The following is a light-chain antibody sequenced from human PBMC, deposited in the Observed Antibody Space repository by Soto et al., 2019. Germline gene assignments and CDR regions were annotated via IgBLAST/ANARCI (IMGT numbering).Light chain of an antibody. Sequence: EIVLTQSPATLSLSPGERATLFCRASQRVSVYLAWFQQKPDQAPRLLIHGASSRATGIPDRFSGSGSGTDFTLTISRLEPEDFAVYYCQQYGSSPQTFGQGTKVDIK. CDR3: QQYGSSPQT. CDR2: GAS. CDR1: QRVSVY. V-gene: IGKV3-20*01. J-gene: IGKJ1*01.